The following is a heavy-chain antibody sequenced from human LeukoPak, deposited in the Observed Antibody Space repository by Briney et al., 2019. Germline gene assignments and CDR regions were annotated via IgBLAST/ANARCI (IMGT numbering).Heavy chain of an antibody. V-gene: IGHV3-30*04. CDR3: AKADSSSWYAAQIYGMDV. Sequence: GGSLRLSCAASGFTFSSYPVHWVRQAPGKGLEWVAVISYDGSNKYYADSVKGRFTISRDNSKNTLYLQMNSLRAEDTAVYYCAKADSSSWYAAQIYGMDVWGQGTTVTVSS. CDR1: GFTFSSYP. CDR2: ISYDGSNK. J-gene: IGHJ6*02. D-gene: IGHD6-13*01.